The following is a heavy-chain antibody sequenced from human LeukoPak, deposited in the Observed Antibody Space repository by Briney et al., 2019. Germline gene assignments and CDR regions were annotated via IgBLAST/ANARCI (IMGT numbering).Heavy chain of an antibody. J-gene: IGHJ4*02. Sequence: GGSLRLSCVASGFTFSSFSMDWVRQAPGKGLEWVSYISSTSSTIYYADSVQGRFTSSRDNAKNSLYLQMNSLTAEDTAVCFCARDWSAVAAPDYFDYWGQGTLVTVSA. V-gene: IGHV3-48*04. CDR2: ISSTSSTI. CDR1: GFTFSSFS. CDR3: ARDWSAVAAPDYFDY. D-gene: IGHD6-19*01.